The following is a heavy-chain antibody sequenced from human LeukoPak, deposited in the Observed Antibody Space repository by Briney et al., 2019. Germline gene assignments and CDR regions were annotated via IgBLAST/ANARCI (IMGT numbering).Heavy chain of an antibody. CDR3: AASSGVTLGRF. CDR2: IYYGGST. V-gene: IGHV4-39*01. D-gene: IGHD3-16*01. Sequence: SETLSLTCTVSGGSISSSSYYWGWIRQPPGKGLEWIGSIYYGGSTYYNPSLKSRVTISVDTSKNQFSLKLSSVTAADTAVYYCAASSGVTLGRFWGQGTLVSVSS. J-gene: IGHJ1*01. CDR1: GGSISSSSYY.